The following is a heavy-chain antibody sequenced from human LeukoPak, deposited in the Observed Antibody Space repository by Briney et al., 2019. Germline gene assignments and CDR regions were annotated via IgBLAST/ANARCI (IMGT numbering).Heavy chain of an antibody. D-gene: IGHD2-8*01. CDR2: IKRDGSEK. J-gene: IGHJ4*01. V-gene: IGHV3-7*03. CDR1: GFTFSSYW. Sequence: GGSLRLSCAASGFTFSSYWMTWVRQAPGKGLEWVGNIKRDGSEKYYVDSVKGRFTISRDNAKNSLYLQMNSLRPDDTALYYCSTDPRLLIYWGHGTLVTVSS. CDR3: STDPRLLIY.